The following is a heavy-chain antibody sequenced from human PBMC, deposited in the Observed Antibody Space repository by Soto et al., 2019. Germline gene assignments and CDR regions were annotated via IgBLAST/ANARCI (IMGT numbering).Heavy chain of an antibody. Sequence: QVRLVESGGDLVKPGGSLRLSCEGYGFTFKDYYMSWIRQAPGKGLEWIAFITSGGRSTYYAHSVRGRCTISRDDAKNSLYLQMNGLTVEDTALYYCARDPGLPRGMDVWGQGTTVIVSS. CDR1: GFTFKDYY. CDR3: ARDPGLPRGMDV. J-gene: IGHJ6*02. V-gene: IGHV3-11*01. CDR2: ITSGGRST. D-gene: IGHD3-16*01.